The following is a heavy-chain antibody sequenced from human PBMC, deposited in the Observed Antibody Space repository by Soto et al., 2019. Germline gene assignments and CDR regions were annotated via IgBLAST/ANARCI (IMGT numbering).Heavy chain of an antibody. CDR3: AGSENPSGYWNNRFDP. CDR2: IIPLFGTA. J-gene: IGHJ5*02. CDR1: GGTFSTYT. V-gene: IGHV1-69*01. D-gene: IGHD3-22*01. Sequence: QVQLVQSGTEVKKPGSSVKVSCKASGGTFSTYTITWVRQAPGQGLEWMGGIIPLFGTANYAQKFQGRVTLTADESTSTVNMELSSLRSEDTAVDYCAGSENPSGYWNNRFDPWGQGTLVSVSS.